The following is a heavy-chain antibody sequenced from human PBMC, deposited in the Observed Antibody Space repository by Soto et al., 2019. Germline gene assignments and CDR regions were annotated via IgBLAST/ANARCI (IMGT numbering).Heavy chain of an antibody. Sequence: SETLSLTCTVSGASISSGDYYWGWIRQPPGKGLEWIGSIYFNGNTYYNPSLKSRVTISRDTSRNQFSVRLISVTAADTAVYYCVSRLGYGYAMDVWGQGTTVTVSS. D-gene: IGHD5-12*01. V-gene: IGHV4-39*01. CDR3: VSRLGYGYAMDV. CDR1: GASISSGDYY. CDR2: IYFNGNT. J-gene: IGHJ6*02.